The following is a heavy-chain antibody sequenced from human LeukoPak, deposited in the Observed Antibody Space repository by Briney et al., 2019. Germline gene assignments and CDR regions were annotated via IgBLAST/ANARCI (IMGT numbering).Heavy chain of an antibody. J-gene: IGHJ4*02. Sequence: GGSLRLSCAASGFTFSIYAMSWVRQAPGRGLEWVSAISGSGGSTYYADSVKGRFTISRDNSKNTLYLQMNSLRAEDTAVYYCAKGRITGIGLDYWGQGTLVTVSS. CDR2: ISGSGGST. CDR1: GFTFSIYA. D-gene: IGHD1-20*01. CDR3: AKGRITGIGLDY. V-gene: IGHV3-23*01.